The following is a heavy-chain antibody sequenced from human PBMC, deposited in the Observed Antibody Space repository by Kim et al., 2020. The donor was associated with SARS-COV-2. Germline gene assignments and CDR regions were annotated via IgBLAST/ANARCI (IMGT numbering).Heavy chain of an antibody. D-gene: IGHD1-1*01. CDR3: ARAPTNSYLDY. CDR1: GFTFASYW. J-gene: IGHJ4*01. CDR2: TNSDGSST. V-gene: IGHV3-74*01. Sequence: GGSLRLSCAASGFTFASYWMHWVRQAPGKGLVWVSHTNSDGSSTSYADSVKGRFTISRDNAGSTLYLQMNSLRAEDTAVYYCARAPTNSYLDYWGHGSLV.